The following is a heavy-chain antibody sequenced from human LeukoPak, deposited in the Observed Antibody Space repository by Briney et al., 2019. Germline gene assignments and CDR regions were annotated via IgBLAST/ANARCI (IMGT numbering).Heavy chain of an antibody. V-gene: IGHV4-30-2*01. CDR2: IYHSGST. Sequence: PSEILSLTCAVSGGSISSGGYSWSWIRQPPGKGLEWIGYIYHSGSTYYNPSLKSRVTISVDRSKNQFSLKLSSVTAADTAVYYCARCSGGSCYNWFDPWGQGTLVTVSS. D-gene: IGHD2-15*01. CDR3: ARCSGGSCYNWFDP. CDR1: GGSISSGGYS. J-gene: IGHJ5*02.